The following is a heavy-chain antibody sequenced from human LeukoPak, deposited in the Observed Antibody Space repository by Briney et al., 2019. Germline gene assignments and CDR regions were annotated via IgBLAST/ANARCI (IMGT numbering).Heavy chain of an antibody. Sequence: GGSLRLSCAASGFTFSSYSMNWVRQAPGKGLEWVSSISSSSSYIYYADSVKGRFTISRDNAKNSLYLQMNSLRAEDTAVYYCAREAHSSGWYGDYYYYMDVWGKGTTVTVSS. CDR1: GFTFSSYS. J-gene: IGHJ6*03. CDR2: ISSSSSYI. D-gene: IGHD6-19*01. V-gene: IGHV3-21*01. CDR3: AREAHSSGWYGDYYYYMDV.